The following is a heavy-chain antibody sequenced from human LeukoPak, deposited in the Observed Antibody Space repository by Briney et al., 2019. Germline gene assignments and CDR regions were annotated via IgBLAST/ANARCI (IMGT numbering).Heavy chain of an antibody. CDR3: ARGVIAARPRRRRSCFDY. CDR2: MNPNSGNT. Sequence: ASVKVSCKASGYTFTSYDINWVRQATGQGLEWMGWMNPNSGNTGYAQKFQGRVTMTRNTSISTAYMELSSLRSEDTAVYYCARGVIAARPRRRRSCFDYWGQGTLVTVSS. D-gene: IGHD6-6*01. CDR1: GYTFTSYD. J-gene: IGHJ4*02. V-gene: IGHV1-8*01.